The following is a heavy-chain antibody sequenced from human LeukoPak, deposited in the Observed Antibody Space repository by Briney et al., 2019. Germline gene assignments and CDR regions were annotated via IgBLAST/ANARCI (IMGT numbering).Heavy chain of an antibody. D-gene: IGHD3-22*01. V-gene: IGHV3-48*04. CDR1: GFTFSTYS. Sequence: TGGSLRLSCAASGFTFSTYSMNWVRQAPGKGPEWLSYIDSSGSTIYYADSVKGRFTISRDNAKNSLCLQMNSLRAEDTAVYYCARQYYYDTSGYDAFDIWGQGTMVTVSS. J-gene: IGHJ3*02. CDR3: ARQYYYDTSGYDAFDI. CDR2: IDSSGSTI.